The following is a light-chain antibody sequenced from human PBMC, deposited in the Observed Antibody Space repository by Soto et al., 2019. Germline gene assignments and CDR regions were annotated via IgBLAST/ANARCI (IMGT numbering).Light chain of an antibody. Sequence: QSVLTQPPSASGTFGQSVTISCTGTSSDVGGNNYVSWYQQHLRKAPKLMIYEVSERPSGVPDRFSGSRSGNTTSLTVSGLQDDDEADYYCSSYSGTNYHYVFGTGTKVTVL. CDR3: SSYSGTNYHYV. V-gene: IGLV2-8*01. CDR2: EVS. J-gene: IGLJ1*01. CDR1: SSDVGGNNY.